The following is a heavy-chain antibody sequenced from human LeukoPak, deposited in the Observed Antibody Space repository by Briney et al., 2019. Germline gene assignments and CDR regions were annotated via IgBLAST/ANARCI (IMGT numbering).Heavy chain of an antibody. CDR1: RFSFSSYG. V-gene: IGHV3-30*02. J-gene: IGHJ4*02. CDR2: IRYDGSKK. D-gene: IGHD3-10*02. CDR3: AKDVRPNNYVARQIDC. Sequence: GGSLRLSCGASRFSFSSYGMHWVRQAPGKGLEWVAFIRYDGSKKYYADSLRGRFTVSRDNSRNTLYLQMNSLRPEDTAVYYCAKDVRPNNYVARQIDCWGQGTLVTVSS.